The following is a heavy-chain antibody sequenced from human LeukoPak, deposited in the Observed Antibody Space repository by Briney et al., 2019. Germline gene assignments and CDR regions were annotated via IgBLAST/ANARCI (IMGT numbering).Heavy chain of an antibody. CDR1: GYTFTSYG. D-gene: IGHD3-22*01. Sequence: ASVKVSCKASGYTFTSYGISWVRQAPGQGLEWMGWISACNGNTNYAQKLQGRVTMTTDTSTSTAYMELRSLRSDDTAVYYCARDFFYDSSGYPIAEYFQHWGQGTLVTVSS. J-gene: IGHJ1*01. CDR3: ARDFFYDSSGYPIAEYFQH. CDR2: ISACNGNT. V-gene: IGHV1-18*01.